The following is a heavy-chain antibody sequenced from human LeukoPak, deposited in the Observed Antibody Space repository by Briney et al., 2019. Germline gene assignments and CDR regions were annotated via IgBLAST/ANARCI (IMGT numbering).Heavy chain of an antibody. V-gene: IGHV3-74*01. CDR2: INTDGSST. CDR3: ARDRYYYYGSGSLDY. D-gene: IGHD3-10*01. CDR1: GFTFSSYW. J-gene: IGHJ4*02. Sequence: GGSLRLSCAASGFTFSSYWMHWVRQAPGKGLVWVSRINTDGSSTSYADSVKGRFTISRDNAKNTLYLQMNSLRAEDTAVYYCARDRYYYYGSGSLDYWGQGTLVTVSS.